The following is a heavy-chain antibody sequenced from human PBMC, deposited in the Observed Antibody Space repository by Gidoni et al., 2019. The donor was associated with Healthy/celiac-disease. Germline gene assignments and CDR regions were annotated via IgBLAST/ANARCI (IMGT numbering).Heavy chain of an antibody. D-gene: IGHD6-13*01. CDR3: ANLGHSSSWYVPFDY. Sequence: EVQLLESGGGLVQPGGSLRISCAASGFTFSSYAMSWVRQAPGKGLEWVSAISGSGGSTYYADSVKGRFTISRDNSKNTLYLQMNSLRAEDTAVYYCANLGHSSSWYVPFDYWGQGTLVTVSS. CDR2: ISGSGGST. CDR1: GFTFSSYA. V-gene: IGHV3-23*01. J-gene: IGHJ4*02.